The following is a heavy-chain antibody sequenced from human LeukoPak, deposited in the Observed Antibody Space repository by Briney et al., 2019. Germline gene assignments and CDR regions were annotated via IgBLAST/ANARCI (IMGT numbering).Heavy chain of an antibody. Sequence: ASVKVSCKASGYTFTGYYMHWVRQAPGQGLEWMGWINPNSGGTNYAQKFQGRVTMTRDTSISTAYMELSRLRSDDTAVYYCARDRDRYSSGWLRYWGQGTLVTVSS. J-gene: IGHJ4*02. D-gene: IGHD6-19*01. CDR2: INPNSGGT. V-gene: IGHV1-2*02. CDR1: GYTFTGYY. CDR3: ARDRDRYSSGWLRY.